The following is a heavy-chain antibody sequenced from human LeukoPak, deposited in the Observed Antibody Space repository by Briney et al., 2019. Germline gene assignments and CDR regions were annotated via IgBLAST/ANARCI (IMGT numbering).Heavy chain of an antibody. CDR1: GGSISGGSYY. J-gene: IGHJ4*02. D-gene: IGHD2-15*01. CDR2: IYTSGNT. V-gene: IGHV4-61*02. Sequence: PSETLSLTCTVSGGSISGGSYYWSWIRQPAGKGLEWIGRIYTSGNTNYNPSLKRRVTISVDTSTNQFSLKLSSVTATDTAVYYCARELVAASHFFDYWGQGTLVTVSS. CDR3: ARELVAASHFFDY.